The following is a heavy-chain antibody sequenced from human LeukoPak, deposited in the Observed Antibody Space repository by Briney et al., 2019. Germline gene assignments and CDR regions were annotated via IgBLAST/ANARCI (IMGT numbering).Heavy chain of an antibody. CDR1: GFTVSGNY. J-gene: IGHJ4*02. D-gene: IGHD3-22*01. CDR3: ARGSSGYLAYYFDY. Sequence: GGSLRLSCAASGFTVSGNYMSWVRQAPGKGLEWVSVIYSGGTIYYADSVKGRFTISRDNSKNTLNLQMNSLRAEDTAVYYCARGSSGYLAYYFDYWGQGTLVTVSS. V-gene: IGHV3-66*01. CDR2: IYSGGTI.